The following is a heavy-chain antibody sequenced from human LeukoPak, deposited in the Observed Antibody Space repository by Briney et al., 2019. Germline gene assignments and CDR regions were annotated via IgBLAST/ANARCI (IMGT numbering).Heavy chain of an antibody. CDR3: AKKEVPAAGNHFDY. J-gene: IGHJ4*02. D-gene: IGHD2-2*01. CDR1: GFTFSSYA. Sequence: PGGSLRLSCAASGFTFSSYAMSWVRQAPGKGLDWVSAVSGSGGSTYYADSVKGRFTISRDNSKNTLYLQMNSLRAEDTAVYYCAKKEVPAAGNHFDYWGQGTLVTVSS. V-gene: IGHV3-23*01. CDR2: VSGSGGST.